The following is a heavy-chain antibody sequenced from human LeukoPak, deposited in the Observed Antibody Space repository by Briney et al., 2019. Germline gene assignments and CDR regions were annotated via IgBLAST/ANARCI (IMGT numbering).Heavy chain of an antibody. V-gene: IGHV1-69*04. Sequence: PQASVKVSCKASGGTFSSYAISWVRQAPGQGLEWMGRIIPILGIANYAQKFQGRVTITADKSTSTAYMELSSLRSEDTAVYYCARVYCSGGSCPNGAFDIWGQGTMVTVSS. CDR3: ARVYCSGGSCPNGAFDI. CDR1: GGTFSSYA. J-gene: IGHJ3*02. CDR2: IIPILGIA. D-gene: IGHD2-15*01.